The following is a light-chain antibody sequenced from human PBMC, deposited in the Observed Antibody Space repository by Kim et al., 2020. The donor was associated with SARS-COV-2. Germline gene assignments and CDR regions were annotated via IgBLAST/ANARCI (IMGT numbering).Light chain of an antibody. CDR2: DVS. V-gene: IGLV2-14*04. CDR3: SSYTRSNTWV. Sequence: GQSVTMSRTGAGSGGGVSDSVSWYHRHQGKAPKVMIYDVSMRPSGVYHRFSGSKSGNTASLTISGLQAEDEVDYYCSSYTRSNTWVFGGGTKLTVL. CDR1: GSGGGVSDS. J-gene: IGLJ3*02.